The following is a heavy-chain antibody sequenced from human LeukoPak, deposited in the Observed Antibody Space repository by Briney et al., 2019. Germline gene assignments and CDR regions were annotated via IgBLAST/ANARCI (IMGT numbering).Heavy chain of an antibody. CDR3: ARDGCTSTSCYNFDY. Sequence: ASVKVSCKASGYMFTTYGVSWVRQSPGQGLEWMGWISPRNGNTLFAQNLQGRVTMTTDTSTSTAYMELRSLRSDDTAVYYCARDGCTSTSCYNFDYWGQGTLVTVSS. D-gene: IGHD2-2*01. CDR1: GYMFTTYG. J-gene: IGHJ4*02. CDR2: ISPRNGNT. V-gene: IGHV1-18*01.